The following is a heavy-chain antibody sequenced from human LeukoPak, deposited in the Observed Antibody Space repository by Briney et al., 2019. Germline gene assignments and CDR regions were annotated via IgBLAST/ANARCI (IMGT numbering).Heavy chain of an antibody. Sequence: SETLSLTCTVSGGSISSYYWSWIRQPPGKGLEWIGYIYTSGSTNYNPSLKSRVTISVDTSKNQFSLKLSSVTAADTAVYYCARLGCSSTSCYYGGVSFYYFDYWGQGTLVTVSS. D-gene: IGHD2-2*01. V-gene: IGHV4-4*09. CDR3: ARLGCSSTSCYYGGVSFYYFDY. CDR1: GGSISSYY. J-gene: IGHJ4*02. CDR2: IYTSGST.